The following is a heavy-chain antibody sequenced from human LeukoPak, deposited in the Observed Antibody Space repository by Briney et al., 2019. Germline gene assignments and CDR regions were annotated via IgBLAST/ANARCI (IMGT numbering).Heavy chain of an antibody. CDR3: ARHFPYSPPGN. D-gene: IGHD6-13*01. Sequence: PSETLSLTCTVSGGSISSYYLRWIRQPPGKGLEWMGYIYYTASTKYNPSHKSLVTISVHTPKNHLSLNLSSVSAADTAVYYCARHFPYSPPGNWGQGTLVTVFS. J-gene: IGHJ4*02. CDR2: IYYTAST. CDR1: GGSISSYY. V-gene: IGHV4-59*08.